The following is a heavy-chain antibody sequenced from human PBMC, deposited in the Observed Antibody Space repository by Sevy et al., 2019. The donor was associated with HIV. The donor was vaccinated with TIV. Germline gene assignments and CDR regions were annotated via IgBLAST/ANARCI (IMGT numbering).Heavy chain of an antibody. CDR3: VRDLPNYDILTGYYDYYMDV. D-gene: IGHD3-9*01. J-gene: IGHJ6*03. CDR1: GGSISSYY. Sequence: SETLSLTCTVSGGSISSYYWSWIRQPPGKGLEWIGYIYYSGSTNYNPSLKSRVTISVDTSKNQFSLKLSSVTAADTAVYYCVRDLPNYDILTGYYDYYMDVWGKGTTVTVSS. V-gene: IGHV4-59*01. CDR2: IYYSGST.